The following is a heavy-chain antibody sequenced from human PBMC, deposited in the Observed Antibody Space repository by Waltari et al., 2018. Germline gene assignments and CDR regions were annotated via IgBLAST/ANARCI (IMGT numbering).Heavy chain of an antibody. CDR3: ARDLLGYCSGGSCY. CDR2: ISSSSSTI. CDR1: GFTFSSYS. D-gene: IGHD2-15*01. Sequence: EVLLVESGGGLVQPGGSVRLSCAASGFTFSSYSMNWVRQAPGKGLEWVSYISSSSSTIYYADSVKGRFTISRDNAKNSLYLQMNSLRAEDTAVYYCARDLLGYCSGGSCYWGQGTLVTVSS. J-gene: IGHJ4*02. V-gene: IGHV3-48*01.